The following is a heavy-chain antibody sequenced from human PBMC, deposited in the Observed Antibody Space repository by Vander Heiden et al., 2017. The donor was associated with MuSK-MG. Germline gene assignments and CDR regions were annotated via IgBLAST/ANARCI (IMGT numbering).Heavy chain of an antibody. Sequence: QVQLQESGPGLGKPAETLSLTCGVSGYSTSSGYYWAWIRQPPGKGLEWIGSIYHTGSTYYNPSLKSRVTISVDTSKNQFSLKLSSLTAADTALYYCARVGGPFDNWGQGTLVTVSS. CDR1: GYSTSSGYY. J-gene: IGHJ4*02. D-gene: IGHD2-15*01. CDR2: IYHTGST. CDR3: ARVGGPFDN. V-gene: IGHV4-38-2*01.